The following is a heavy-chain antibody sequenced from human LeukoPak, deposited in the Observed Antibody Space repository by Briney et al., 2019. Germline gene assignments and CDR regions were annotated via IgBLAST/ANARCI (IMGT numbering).Heavy chain of an antibody. J-gene: IGHJ4*02. D-gene: IGHD6-6*01. CDR3: ARLEQLAPDE. V-gene: IGHV4-39*01. CDR2: IYYSGST. CDR1: GGSISSSSCY. Sequence: SETLSLTCTVSGGSISSSSCYWGWIRQPPGKGLEWIGSIYYSGSTYYNPSLKSRVTISVDTSKNQSSLKLSSVTAADTAVYYCARLEQLAPDEWGQGTLVTVSS.